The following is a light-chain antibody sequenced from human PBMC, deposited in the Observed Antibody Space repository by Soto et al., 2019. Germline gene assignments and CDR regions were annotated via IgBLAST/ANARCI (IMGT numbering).Light chain of an antibody. V-gene: IGLV1-44*01. CDR1: SSNIGAPYD. CDR3: ATWDDSLFGHV. J-gene: IGLJ1*01. Sequence: QSVLTQPPSVSGAPGQRVTISCTGSSSNIGAPYDVNWYQQFPGAAPKLLIYSNDQRPSGVPDRFSASKSGTSASLAISGLQSEDEADYYCATWDDSLFGHVFGTGTKVTVL. CDR2: SND.